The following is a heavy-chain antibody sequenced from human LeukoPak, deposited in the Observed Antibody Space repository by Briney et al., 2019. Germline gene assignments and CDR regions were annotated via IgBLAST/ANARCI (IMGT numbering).Heavy chain of an antibody. CDR1: GFTFSNYW. Sequence: PGGSLRPSCAASGFTFSNYWMSWVRRAPGKGLEWVANIKQDGSETYVDSVRGRFTISRDNAKNSLYLQMNSLRADDTAIYYCARDFWGAYRVDFFDYWGQGTLVTVSS. CDR2: IKQDGSET. D-gene: IGHD3-3*01. J-gene: IGHJ4*02. V-gene: IGHV3-7*01. CDR3: ARDFWGAYRVDFFDY.